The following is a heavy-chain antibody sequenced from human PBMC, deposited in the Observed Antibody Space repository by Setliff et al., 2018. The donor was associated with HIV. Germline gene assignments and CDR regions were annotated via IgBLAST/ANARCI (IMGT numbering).Heavy chain of an antibody. CDR2: INQDGNKK. CDR3: AKPVGPSTWYFDL. CDR1: RFSFTTSW. Sequence: GGSLRLSCAASRFSFTTSWMTWVRQAPGKGLEWIANINQDGNKKYHAGSVWGRFTISRDNAKNSLYLEMNSLRAEGTAVYYCAKPVGPSTWYFDLWGRGSLVTVSS. V-gene: IGHV3-7*01. J-gene: IGHJ2*01.